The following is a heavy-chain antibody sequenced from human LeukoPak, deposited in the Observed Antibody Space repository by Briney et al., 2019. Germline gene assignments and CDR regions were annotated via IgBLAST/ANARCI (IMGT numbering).Heavy chain of an antibody. Sequence: PGGSLRLSCAASGFTFSSYAMHWVRQAPGMGLEWVAVISYDGSNKYYADSVKGRFTISRDNSKNTLYLQMNSLRAEDTAVYYCARDIGIAVAGTNALGYWGQGTLVTVSS. CDR3: ARDIGIAVAGTNALGY. V-gene: IGHV3-30*04. J-gene: IGHJ4*02. CDR2: ISYDGSNK. D-gene: IGHD6-19*01. CDR1: GFTFSSYA.